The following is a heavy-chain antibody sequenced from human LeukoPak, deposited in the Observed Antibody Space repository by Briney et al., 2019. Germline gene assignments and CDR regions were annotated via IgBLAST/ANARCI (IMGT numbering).Heavy chain of an antibody. V-gene: IGHV3-7*03. D-gene: IGHD4/OR15-4a*01. Sequence: GGSLRLSCVDSGFTFSSSWMTWVRQAAGKGLEWVGNIDPDGSGTSYADSVEGRFTISRDNAKNSLYLQINSLRVEDTAVYYCARDMAYDAFDYWGPGTLVTVSS. J-gene: IGHJ4*02. CDR1: GFTFSSSW. CDR2: IDPDGSGT. CDR3: ARDMAYDAFDY.